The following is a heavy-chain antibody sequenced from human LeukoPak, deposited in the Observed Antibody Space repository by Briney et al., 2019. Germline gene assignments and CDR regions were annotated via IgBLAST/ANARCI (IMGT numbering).Heavy chain of an antibody. V-gene: IGHV3-33*01. CDR3: ARGMVQWLAYFDY. Sequence: PGRSLRLSCVASGFTFSSYGMHWVHQAPGKGLEWVAVIWYDGSNKYYADSVKGRFTISRDNSKNTLCLQMNSLRAEDTAVYYCARGMVQWLAYFDYWGQGTLVTVSS. CDR2: IWYDGSNK. J-gene: IGHJ4*02. CDR1: GFTFSSYG. D-gene: IGHD6-19*01.